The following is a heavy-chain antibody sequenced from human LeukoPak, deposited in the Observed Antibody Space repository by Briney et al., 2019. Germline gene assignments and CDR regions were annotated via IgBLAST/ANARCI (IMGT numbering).Heavy chain of an antibody. CDR1: GYTFTSYY. V-gene: IGHV1-46*01. D-gene: IGHD3-10*01. J-gene: IGHJ6*04. CDR2: INPSGGST. CDR3: ARGRGYYGSGSSSRGMDV. Sequence: ASVKVSCKASGYTFTSYYMHWVRQAPGQGLEWMGIINPSGGSTSYAQKFQGRATMTRDTSTSTVYMELSSLRSEDTAVYYCARGRGYYGSGSSSRGMDVWGKGTTVTVSS.